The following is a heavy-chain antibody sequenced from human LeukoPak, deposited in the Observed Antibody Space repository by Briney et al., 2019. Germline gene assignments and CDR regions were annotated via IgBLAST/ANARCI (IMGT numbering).Heavy chain of an antibody. CDR1: GGSISSYY. J-gene: IGHJ4*02. Sequence: SETLSLTCTVFGGSISSYYWSWIRQPAGKGLEWIGHIYNSGSTNYNPSLKGRVTMSVATSKNQFSLHLSSVTAADTAVYYCARSAFLVTAPGLYYFDYWGQGTLVAVSS. V-gene: IGHV4-4*07. D-gene: IGHD6-13*01. CDR2: IYNSGST. CDR3: ARSAFLVTAPGLYYFDY.